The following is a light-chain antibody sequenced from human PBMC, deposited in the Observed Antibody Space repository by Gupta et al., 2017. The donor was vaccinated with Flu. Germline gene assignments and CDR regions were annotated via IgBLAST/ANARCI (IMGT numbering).Light chain of an antibody. J-gene: IGLJ3*02. CDR2: EVK. V-gene: IGLV2-14*01. Sequence: QSALTQPASVSGSPGQSITISCTGTSSDVGGYNYVSWYQQYPGKAPKVMIYEVKNRPSGVSNRFSGSKSGNTASLTISGLQTEDEADYYCSSYRSSGVWVFGGGTMVTVL. CDR3: SSYRSSGVWV. CDR1: SSDVGGYNY.